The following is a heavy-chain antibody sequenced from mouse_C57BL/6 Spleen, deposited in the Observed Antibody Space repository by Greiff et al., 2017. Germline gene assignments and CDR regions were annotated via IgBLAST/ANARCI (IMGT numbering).Heavy chain of an antibody. J-gene: IGHJ1*03. CDR3: ASTASATTYFDV. CDR1: GFNINGYY. CDR2: IDPEDGAP. V-gene: IGHV14-2*01. Sequence: VQLQQSGAELVKPGASVKLSCTASGFNINGYYMHWVKQRPEQGLEWIGRIDPEDGAPKYAPKCQGTATITADKSSNTAYLQLSSLTSEDTAVYYCASTASATTYFDVWGTGTAGTVSS. D-gene: IGHD6-1*01.